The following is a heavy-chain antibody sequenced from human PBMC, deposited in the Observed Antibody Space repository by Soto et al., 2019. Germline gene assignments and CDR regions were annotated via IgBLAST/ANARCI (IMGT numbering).Heavy chain of an antibody. CDR3: AREGGFGFDY. V-gene: IGHV3-21*01. CDR1: GFTSSSYS. D-gene: IGHD2-15*01. J-gene: IGHJ4*02. CDR2: ISSSSSYI. Sequence: EVQLVESGGGLVKPGGSLRLSCAASGFTSSSYSMNWVRQAPGKGLEWVSSISSSSSYIYYADSVKGRFTISRDNAKNSLYLQMNSLRAEDTAVYYCAREGGFGFDYWGQGTLVTVSS.